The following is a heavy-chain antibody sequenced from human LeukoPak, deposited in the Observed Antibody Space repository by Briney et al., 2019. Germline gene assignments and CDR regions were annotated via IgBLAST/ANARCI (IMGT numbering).Heavy chain of an antibody. CDR1: GYTFTSYG. CDR3: ARDTDDYVWGSYRGFDY. Sequence: SVKVSCKASGYTFTSYGISWVRQAPGQGLEWMGWISAYNGNTNYAQKLQGRVTMTTDTSTSTAYMELRSLRSDDTAVYYCARDTDDYVWGSYRGFDYWGQGTLVTVSS. V-gene: IGHV1-18*04. D-gene: IGHD3-16*02. CDR2: ISAYNGNT. J-gene: IGHJ4*02.